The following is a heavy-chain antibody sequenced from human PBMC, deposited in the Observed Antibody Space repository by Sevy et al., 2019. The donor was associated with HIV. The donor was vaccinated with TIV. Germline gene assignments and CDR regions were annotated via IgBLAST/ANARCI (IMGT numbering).Heavy chain of an antibody. D-gene: IGHD3-3*01. CDR3: ARDNRGWSGPKGAFDI. J-gene: IGHJ3*02. CDR1: GGSISSYY. CDR2: IYYSGST. V-gene: IGHV4-59*01. Sequence: SETLSLTCTVSGGSISSYYWSWIRQPPGKGLEWIGYIYYSGSTNYNPSLKSRVTISVDTSKNQFSLKLSSVTAADTAVYYCARDNRGWSGPKGAFDIWGQGTMVTVSS.